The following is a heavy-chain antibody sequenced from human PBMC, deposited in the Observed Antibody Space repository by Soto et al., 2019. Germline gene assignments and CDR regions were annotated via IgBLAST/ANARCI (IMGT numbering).Heavy chain of an antibody. Sequence: ASVKVSCKASGYTFTGYYMHWVRQAPGQGLEWMGWINPNSGGTNYAQKFQGWVTMTRDTSISTAYMELSRLRSDDTAVYYCARSFARDGPGGWFDASGQGTLVTVSS. V-gene: IGHV1-2*04. CDR1: GYTFTGYY. CDR3: ARSFARDGPGGWFDA. J-gene: IGHJ5*02. D-gene: IGHD2-21*01. CDR2: INPNSGGT.